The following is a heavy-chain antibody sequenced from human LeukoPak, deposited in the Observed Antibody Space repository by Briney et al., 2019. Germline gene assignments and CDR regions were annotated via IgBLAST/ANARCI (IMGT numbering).Heavy chain of an antibody. CDR3: AIWGSETYSDPAFDY. D-gene: IGHD3-16*01. V-gene: IGHV1-69*13. CDR2: IIPIFGTA. J-gene: IGHJ4*02. Sequence: ASVKVSCKASGGTFSSYAISWVRQAPGQGLEWMGGIIPIFGTANYAQKFQGRVTITADESTSTAYMELSSLRSEDTAVYYCAIWGSETYSDPAFDYWGQGTLVTVSS. CDR1: GGTFSSYA.